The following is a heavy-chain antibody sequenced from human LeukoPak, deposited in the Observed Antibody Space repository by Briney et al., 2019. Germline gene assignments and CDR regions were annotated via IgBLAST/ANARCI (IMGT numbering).Heavy chain of an antibody. CDR3: ARDKGDFWSGYYLDY. CDR2: IIPIFGTA. J-gene: IGHJ4*02. Sequence: ASVKVSCKASGGTFSSYAISWVRQAPGRGLEWMGRIIPIFGTANYAQKFQGRVTITTDESTSTAYMELSSLRSEDTAVYYCARDKGDFWSGYYLDYWGQGTLVTVSS. D-gene: IGHD3-3*01. V-gene: IGHV1-69*05. CDR1: GGTFSSYA.